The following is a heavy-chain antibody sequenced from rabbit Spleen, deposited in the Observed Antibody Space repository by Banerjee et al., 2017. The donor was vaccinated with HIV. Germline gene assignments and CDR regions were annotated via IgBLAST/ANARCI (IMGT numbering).Heavy chain of an antibody. CDR3: ARDAGTSFSTYDMDL. J-gene: IGHJ6*01. CDR1: GFSFSSSDY. V-gene: IGHV1S40*01. D-gene: IGHD8-1*01. CDR2: IAGSSSGFT. Sequence: QSLEESGGDLVKPGASLTLTCTASGFSFSSSDYMCWVRQAPGKGLEWIACIAGSSSGFTYSATWAKGRFTCSKTSSTTVTLQMTSLTAADTATYFCARDAGTSFSTYDMDLWGQGTLVTVS.